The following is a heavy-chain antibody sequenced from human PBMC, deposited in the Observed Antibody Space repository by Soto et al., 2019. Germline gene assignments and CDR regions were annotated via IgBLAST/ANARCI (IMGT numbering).Heavy chain of an antibody. D-gene: IGHD6-13*01. V-gene: IGHV4-4*02. CDR3: AREPLSAGNAGYFDY. J-gene: IGHJ4*02. CDR2: IYHSGST. CDR1: GDSISSSNW. Sequence: QVQLQESGPGLVKPSGTLSLTCSVSGDSISSSNWWSWVRQPPGKGLEWIGEIYHSGSTNYSPSLKSRATLPXXXSXXQLSRKLTSVTAADTAVYYCAREPLSAGNAGYFDYWGQGTLVTVSP.